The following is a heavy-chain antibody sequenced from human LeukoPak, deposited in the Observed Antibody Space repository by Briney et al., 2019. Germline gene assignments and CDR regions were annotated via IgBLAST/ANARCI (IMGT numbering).Heavy chain of an antibody. J-gene: IGHJ4*02. CDR2: INPNSGGT. CDR3: ATGITIFGVVILDY. Sequence: GASVKVSCKASGYTFTGYYMHWVRQVPGQGLEWMGWINPNSGGTNYAQKFQGRVTMTRDTSISTAYMELSRLRSDDTAVYYCATGITIFGVVILDYWGQGTLVTVSS. D-gene: IGHD3-3*01. V-gene: IGHV1-2*02. CDR1: GYTFTGYY.